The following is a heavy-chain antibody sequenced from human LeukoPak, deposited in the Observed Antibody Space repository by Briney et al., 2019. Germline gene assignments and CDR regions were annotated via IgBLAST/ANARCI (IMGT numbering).Heavy chain of an antibody. CDR1: GYTFTRYA. J-gene: IGHJ4*02. CDR3: ATAPDGTEVWASFDY. V-gene: IGHV1-3*01. CDR2: INAGNGNT. Sequence: ASVKVSCKASGYTFTRYALQWVRQAPGHRLEWMGWINAGNGNTKYSQKFQGRVTITRDTSASTAYMELSSLRSEDTAVYYCATAPDGTEVWASFDYWGQGTLATVSS. D-gene: IGHD1-1*01.